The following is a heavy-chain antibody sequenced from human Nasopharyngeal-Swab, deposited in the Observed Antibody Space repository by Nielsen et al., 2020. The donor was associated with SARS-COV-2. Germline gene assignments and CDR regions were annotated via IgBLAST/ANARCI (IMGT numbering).Heavy chain of an antibody. V-gene: IGHV3-30-3*01. CDR2: ISYDGSNK. D-gene: IGHD6-13*01. CDR3: ARAAAGTYRNWFDP. J-gene: IGHJ5*02. Sequence: GREAPGKGLEWVAVISYDGSNKYYADSVKGRFTISRDNSKNTLYLQMNSLRAEDTAVYYCARAAAGTYRNWFDPWGQGTLVTVSS.